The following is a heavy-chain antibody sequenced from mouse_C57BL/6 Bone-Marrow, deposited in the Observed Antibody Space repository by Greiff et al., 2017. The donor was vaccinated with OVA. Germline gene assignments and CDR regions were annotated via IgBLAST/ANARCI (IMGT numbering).Heavy chain of an antibody. Sequence: EVQGVESGPELVKPGASVKISCKASGYSFTDYNMNWVQQSNGKSLEWIGVINPNYGTTSYNQKFKGKATFTVDQSSSTAYLPLNSLPSEDSDIYYWARMYYGSSYYFDYWGQGTTLTVSS. V-gene: IGHV1-39*01. CDR2: INPNYGTT. D-gene: IGHD1-1*01. CDR3: ARMYYGSSYYFDY. J-gene: IGHJ2*01. CDR1: GYSFTDYN.